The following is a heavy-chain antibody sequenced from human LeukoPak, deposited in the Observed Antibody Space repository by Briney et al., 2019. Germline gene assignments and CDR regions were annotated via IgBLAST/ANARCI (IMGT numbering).Heavy chain of an antibody. V-gene: IGHV4-61*02. J-gene: IGHJ5*02. D-gene: IGHD6-13*01. Sequence: PSETLALTCTVSGGSISSGSYYWSWIRQPAGKGLEWIGRIYTSGSTNYNPSLKSRVTISVDTSKNQFSLKLSSVTAADTAVYYCARGPGSSIAAAGTLKGVFWFDPWGQGTLVTVSS. CDR3: ARGPGSSIAAAGTLKGVFWFDP. CDR1: GGSISSGSYY. CDR2: IYTSGST.